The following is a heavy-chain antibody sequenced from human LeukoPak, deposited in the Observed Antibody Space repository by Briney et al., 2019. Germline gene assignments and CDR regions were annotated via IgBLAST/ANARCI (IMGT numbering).Heavy chain of an antibody. D-gene: IGHD1-26*01. Sequence: PGGSLRLSCAVSGFTFSSYWMTWVRQAPGKGLEWVAKTKEDGSEKYYVDSVKGRFTVSRDNVKNSLFLQMNSLRAEDTAAYYCARLHSAIYYGDAFDIWGQGTMVTVSS. V-gene: IGHV3-7*03. CDR1: GFTFSSYW. CDR2: TKEDGSEK. CDR3: ARLHSAIYYGDAFDI. J-gene: IGHJ3*02.